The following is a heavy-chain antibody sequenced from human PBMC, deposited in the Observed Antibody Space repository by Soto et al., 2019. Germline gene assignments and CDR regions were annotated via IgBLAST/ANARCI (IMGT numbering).Heavy chain of an antibody. Sequence: PSETLSLTCTVSGGSITSGDYYWSWLRQPPAKSLEWIAYIYYSGSTYYNPSLKSRITMSADTSKNQLSLNIRTVTAADNAMYYCGAGPPSEQHFHYWGQGTLVPVSS. CDR2: IYYSGST. CDR1: GGSITSGDYY. CDR3: GAGPPSEQHFHY. V-gene: IGHV4-30-4*01. J-gene: IGHJ4*02.